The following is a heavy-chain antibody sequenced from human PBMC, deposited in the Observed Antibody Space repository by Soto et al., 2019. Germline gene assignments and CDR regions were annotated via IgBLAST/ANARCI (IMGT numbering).Heavy chain of an antibody. J-gene: IGHJ4*02. Sequence: QVQLVQSGAEVKKPGSSVKVSCKVSGGRFNTNAISWLRQAPGQGLEWMGSIIAIFDKANYAQKFQDRVTMTADESTSTAYMELSSLRSDDTAVYFCTREAHGGNFESWGQGTLVTVSS. CDR3: TREAHGGNFES. V-gene: IGHV1-69*15. D-gene: IGHD2-15*01. CDR2: IIAIFDKA. CDR1: GGRFNTNA.